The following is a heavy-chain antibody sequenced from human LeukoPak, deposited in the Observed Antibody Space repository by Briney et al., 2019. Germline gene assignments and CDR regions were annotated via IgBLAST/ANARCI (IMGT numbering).Heavy chain of an antibody. J-gene: IGHJ4*02. CDR1: GITVSSNY. V-gene: IGHV3-66*01. D-gene: IGHD3-3*01. Sequence: GGSLRLSCAASGITVSSNYMSWVRQAPGKGLEWVSIIYSDGSTYYADSVKGRFTISRDNSKNTLYLQMNSLRAEDTAVYYCARVSGNYDFWSGYYTDDYWGQGTLVTVSS. CDR2: IYSDGST. CDR3: ARVSGNYDFWSGYYTDDY.